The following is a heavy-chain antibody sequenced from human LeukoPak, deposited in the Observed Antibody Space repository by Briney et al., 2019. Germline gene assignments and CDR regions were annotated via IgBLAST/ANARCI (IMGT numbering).Heavy chain of an antibody. CDR1: GFMFSSNW. J-gene: IGHJ5*02. CDR2: IKEDGTET. CDR3: AKGPPCSSTSCYIDWFDP. D-gene: IGHD2-2*02. Sequence: GGSLRLSCAASGFMFSSNWMSWVRLAPGKGLEWVANIKEDGTETYYVDSVKGRFTISRDNAKNSLYLQMNSLRVEDTAVYYCAKGPPCSSTSCYIDWFDPWGQGTLVTVSS. V-gene: IGHV3-7*03.